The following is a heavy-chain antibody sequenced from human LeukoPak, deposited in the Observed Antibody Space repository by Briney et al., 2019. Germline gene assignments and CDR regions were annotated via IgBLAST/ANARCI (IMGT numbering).Heavy chain of an antibody. CDR2: IHYSGST. CDR1: GGSISSGGYS. CDR3: ARDEIVEQLTYNWFDP. Sequence: PSETLSLTCTVSGGSISSGGYSWSWIRQPPGKGLEWIGYIHYSGSTYYNPSLKSRVIISVDTSKNQFSLKLSSVTAADTAVYYCARDEIVEQLTYNWFDPWGQGTLVTVSS. V-gene: IGHV4-30-4*07. J-gene: IGHJ5*02. D-gene: IGHD6-6*01.